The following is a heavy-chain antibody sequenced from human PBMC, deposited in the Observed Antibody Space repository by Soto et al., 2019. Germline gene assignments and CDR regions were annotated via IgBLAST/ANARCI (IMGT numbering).Heavy chain of an antibody. CDR2: ISYDGSNK. Sequence: PGGSLNLSCAASGFTFSSYGMHWGRQAPGQRLEWVAVISYDGSNKYYADSVKGRFTISRDNAKNSLYLQMNSLKTEDTAMYYCTTEGPGYCSGGSCYAIDYWGQGNLVTVSS. CDR3: TTEGPGYCSGGSCYAIDY. V-gene: IGHV3-30*03. D-gene: IGHD2-15*01. J-gene: IGHJ4*02. CDR1: GFTFSSYG.